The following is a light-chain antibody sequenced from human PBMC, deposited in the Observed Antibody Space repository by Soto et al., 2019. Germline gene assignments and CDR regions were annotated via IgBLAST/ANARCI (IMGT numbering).Light chain of an antibody. V-gene: IGKV1-33*01. CDR1: QDIRQY. CDR3: QVYDYISAGFT. J-gene: IGKJ3*01. CDR2: DAC. Sequence: DIQMTQCPSSLSASIGDRVTITCQASQDIRQYLNWYQQKPVNAPKLLIYDACRLETGVPSRFSGSGPGTDFTFTVSSLQPEDIATSYCQVYDYISAGFTFGPGTKVDLK.